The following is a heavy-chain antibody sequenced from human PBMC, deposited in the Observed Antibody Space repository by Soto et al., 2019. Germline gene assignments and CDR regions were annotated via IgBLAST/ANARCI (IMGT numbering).Heavy chain of an antibody. D-gene: IGHD5-12*01. CDR3: ARHILGYSGYGDYYYYGMDV. J-gene: IGHJ6*02. Sequence: GESLKISCKGSGYSFTSYWIGWVRQMPGKGLEWMGIIYPGDSDTRYSPSFQGQVTISADKSISTAYLQWSSLKASDTAMYYCARHILGYSGYGDYYYYGMDVWGQGTTVTVSS. CDR2: IYPGDSDT. CDR1: GYSFTSYW. V-gene: IGHV5-51*01.